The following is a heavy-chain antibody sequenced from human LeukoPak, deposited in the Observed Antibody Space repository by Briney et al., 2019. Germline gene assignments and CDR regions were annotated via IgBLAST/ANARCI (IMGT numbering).Heavy chain of an antibody. V-gene: IGHV5-51*01. Sequence: GESLKISCKGSGYSFTTYWIGWVRQMPGKGLEWMGIIYPSDSDTRYSPSFQGQVTISVDKSITTAYLQWSSLKASDTAMYYCARRAGLEYFDYWGQGTLVTVSS. CDR3: ARRAGLEYFDY. J-gene: IGHJ4*02. CDR2: IYPSDSDT. D-gene: IGHD3/OR15-3a*01. CDR1: GYSFTTYW.